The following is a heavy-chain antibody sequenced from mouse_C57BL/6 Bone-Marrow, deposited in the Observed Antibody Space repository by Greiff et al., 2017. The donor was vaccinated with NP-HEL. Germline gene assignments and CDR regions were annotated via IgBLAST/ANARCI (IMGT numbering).Heavy chain of an antibody. J-gene: IGHJ4*01. CDR3: ARRDAMDY. CDR2: ISSGGSYT. Sequence: EVKLMESGGDLVKPGGSLKLSCAASGFTFSSYGMSWVRPTPDKRLEWVATISSGGSYTYYPDSVKGRFTISRDNAKNTLYLQISSLKCEDTAMYDCARRDAMDYWGQGTSVTGSS. V-gene: IGHV5-6*02. CDR1: GFTFSSYG.